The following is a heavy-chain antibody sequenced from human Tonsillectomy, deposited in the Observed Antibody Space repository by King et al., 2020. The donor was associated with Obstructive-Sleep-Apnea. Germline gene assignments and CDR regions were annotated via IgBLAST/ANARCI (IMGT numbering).Heavy chain of an antibody. V-gene: IGHV3-30-3*01. Sequence: QLVQSGGGVVQPGRSLRLSCAASGFTFSNYAMHCVRQAPGKGLEWVAIISYDGSNKYKADSVKGRFTISRDDSKNTLYLQMNSLRAEDTAVYYCARDHGYSYGYIDYYFDYWGQGTLVTVSS. CDR2: ISYDGSNK. CDR1: GFTFSNYA. D-gene: IGHD5-18*01. CDR3: ARDHGYSYGYIDYYFDY. J-gene: IGHJ4*02.